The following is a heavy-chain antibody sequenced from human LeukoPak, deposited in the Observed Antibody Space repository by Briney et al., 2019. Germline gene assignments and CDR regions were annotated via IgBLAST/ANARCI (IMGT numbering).Heavy chain of an antibody. CDR1: GFTFSSYE. CDR2: ISSSGSTI. V-gene: IGHV3-48*03. D-gene: IGHD6-13*01. Sequence: GGSLRLSCAASGFTFSSYEMNWVRQAPGKGLEWVSYISSSGSTIYYADSVKGRFTISRDNAKNSLYLQMNSLRAEDTAGYYCARYSSSWYTLNYYYYGMDVWGQGTTVTVSS. J-gene: IGHJ6*02. CDR3: ARYSSSWYTLNYYYYGMDV.